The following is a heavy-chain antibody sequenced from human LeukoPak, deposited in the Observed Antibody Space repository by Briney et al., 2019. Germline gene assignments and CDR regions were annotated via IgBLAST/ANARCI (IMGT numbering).Heavy chain of an antibody. J-gene: IGHJ6*03. V-gene: IGHV1-2*02. CDR1: GYTVTDYF. CDR2: INPNSGGT. D-gene: IGHD1-1*01. CDR3: ARAGTTGTDYYYYYMDV. Sequence: AASVKVSCKASGYTVTDYFIHWVRQAPGQGLEWMGWINPNSGGTNYAQKFQGRVTMTRDTSISTAYMELSRLRSDDTAVYYCARAGTTGTDYYYYYMDVWDKGTTVTVSS.